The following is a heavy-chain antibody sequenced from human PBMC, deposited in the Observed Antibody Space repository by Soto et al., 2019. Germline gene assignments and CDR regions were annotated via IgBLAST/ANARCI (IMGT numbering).Heavy chain of an antibody. J-gene: IGHJ4*02. CDR1: GGSISSYY. CDR2: IYYSGST. CDR3: ARVGQQLVLGIDY. Sequence: SETLSLTCTVSGGSISSYYWSWIRQPPGKGLEWIGYIYYSGSTNYNPSLKSRVTISVDTSKNQFSLKLSSVTAADTAVYYCARVGQQLVLGIDYWGQGTLVTVSS. D-gene: IGHD6-13*01. V-gene: IGHV4-59*13.